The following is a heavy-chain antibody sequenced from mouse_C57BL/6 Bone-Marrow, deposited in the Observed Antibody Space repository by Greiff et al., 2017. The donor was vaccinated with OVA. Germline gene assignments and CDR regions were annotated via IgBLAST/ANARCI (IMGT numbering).Heavy chain of an antibody. CDR1: GFTFSDYG. J-gene: IGHJ3*01. D-gene: IGHD2-4*01. Sequence: EVQRVESGGGLVKPGGSLKLSCAASGFTFSDYGMHWVRQAPEKGLEWVAYISSGSSTIYYADTVKGRFTISRDNAKNTLFLQMTSLRSEDTAMYYCARRDYRRRGPWFAYWGQGTLVTVSA. V-gene: IGHV5-17*01. CDR2: ISSGSSTI. CDR3: ARRDYRRRGPWFAY.